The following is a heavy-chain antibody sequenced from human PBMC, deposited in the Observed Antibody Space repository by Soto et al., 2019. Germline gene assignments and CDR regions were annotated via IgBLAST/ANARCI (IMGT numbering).Heavy chain of an antibody. V-gene: IGHV5-10-1*01. CDR1: GYSFTSYW. CDR3: ARRPRGDCSSTSCYNTPNHYYYYGMDV. J-gene: IGHJ6*02. CDR2: IDPSDSYT. Sequence: GESLKISCKGSGYSFTSYWISWVRQMPGKGLEWMGRIDPSDSYTNYSPSFQGHVTTSADKSISTAYLQWSSLKASHTAMYYCARRPRGDCSSTSCYNTPNHYYYYGMDVWGQGTTVTVS. D-gene: IGHD2-2*02.